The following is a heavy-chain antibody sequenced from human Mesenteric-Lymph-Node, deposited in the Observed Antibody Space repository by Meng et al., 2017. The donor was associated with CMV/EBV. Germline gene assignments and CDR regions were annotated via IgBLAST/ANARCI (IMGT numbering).Heavy chain of an antibody. CDR1: GGSIGGYY. CDR2: IYYTGSTS. D-gene: IGHD3-16*01. Sequence: SETLSLTCTVFGGSIGGYYWTWIRQPPGKGLEWIGHIYYTGSTSDHNPSLQSRVTISVDTSKNQFSLKLSSVTAADTATYYCARVGSTVSSRGRYGLAVWGQGTTVTVYS. V-gene: IGHV4-59*01. CDR3: ARVGSTVSSRGRYGLAV. J-gene: IGHJ6*02.